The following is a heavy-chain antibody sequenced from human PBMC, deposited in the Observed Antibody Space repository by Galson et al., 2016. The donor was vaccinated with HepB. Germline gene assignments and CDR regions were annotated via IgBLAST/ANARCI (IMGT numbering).Heavy chain of an antibody. J-gene: IGHJ5*01. V-gene: IGHV1-18*01. CDR3: ARTGRMVIYFDWFDP. D-gene: IGHD3-22*01. CDR2: ISTYNGDT. Sequence: SVKVSCKASGYTFANNAISWVRQAPGQGLEWMGWISTYNGDTKYAQKFQDRVSMTRDSSTTTVYMELRSLTSGDTAMYFCARTGRMVIYFDWFDPWGQGTLVTVSS. CDR1: GYTFANNA.